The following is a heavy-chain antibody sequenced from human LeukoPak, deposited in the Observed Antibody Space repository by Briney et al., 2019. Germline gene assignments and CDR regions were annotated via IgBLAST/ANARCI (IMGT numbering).Heavy chain of an antibody. CDR2: VSYSGFT. J-gene: IGHJ4*02. Sequence: PSDTLSLTCTVPRGPLSSHSWSWIRQSPGKALDWIGSVSYSGFTKYNPSLESRVSMSVDTSKDQFSLRLSSVTAADTAFYYCARATGGLTLFDYWGQGTPVTVSS. D-gene: IGHD3-10*01. CDR1: RGPLSSHS. V-gene: IGHV4-59*11. CDR3: ARATGGLTLFDY.